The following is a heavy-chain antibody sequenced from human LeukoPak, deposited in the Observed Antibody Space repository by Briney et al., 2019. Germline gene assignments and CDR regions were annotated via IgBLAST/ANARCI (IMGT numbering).Heavy chain of an antibody. V-gene: IGHV3-7*04. D-gene: IGHD6-6*01. CDR1: GFIFTNHW. CDR2: IKQDGGER. CDR3: ARGAPLGY. Sequence: PGGSLRLSCAASGFIFTNHWMSWVRQAPGKGLEWVANIKQDGGERNYVDSVKGRFTISRDNAKSSVYLQMNSLRAEDKAVYYCARGAPLGYWGQGNLVTVSS. J-gene: IGHJ4*02.